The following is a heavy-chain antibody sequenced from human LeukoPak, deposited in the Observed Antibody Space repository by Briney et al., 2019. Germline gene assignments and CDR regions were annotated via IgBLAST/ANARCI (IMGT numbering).Heavy chain of an antibody. Sequence: GGSLRLSCAASGFTFSSYAMPWVRQAPGKGLEWVSVMSGSGVNTYYADAVKGRFTISRDNSKNTLYLQMNSLRVEDTAVYYCAKDCEMGGVKDLWGQGTLVSVSS. V-gene: IGHV3-23*01. J-gene: IGHJ4*02. CDR3: AKDCEMGGVKDL. CDR2: MSGSGVNT. CDR1: GFTFSSYA. D-gene: IGHD3-3*01.